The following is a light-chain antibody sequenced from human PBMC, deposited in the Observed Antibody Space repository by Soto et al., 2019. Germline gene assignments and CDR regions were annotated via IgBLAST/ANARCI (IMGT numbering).Light chain of an antibody. J-gene: IGKJ4*01. CDR1: QSVSSN. Sequence: EIVMTQSPATLSVSPGERATLSCRASQSVSSNVAWYQQKPGQAPRLLIYGASIMATGIPARFSGSGSGTEFTLTISSLQSEDFAVYYCQQYNNWPPLIFGGGTKVEIK. CDR2: GAS. V-gene: IGKV3-15*01. CDR3: QQYNNWPPLI.